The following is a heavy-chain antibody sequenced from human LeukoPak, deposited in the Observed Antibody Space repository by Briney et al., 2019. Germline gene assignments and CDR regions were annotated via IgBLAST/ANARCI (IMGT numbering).Heavy chain of an antibody. CDR3: ASQSSAGEWFDP. D-gene: IGHD7-27*01. CDR2: INPSGGST. J-gene: IGHJ5*02. V-gene: IGHV1-46*01. Sequence: VASVKVSCKASGYTFTSYYMHWVRQAPGQGLEWMGIINPSGGSTSYAQKFQGRVTITRDMSTSTVYMELSSLRSEDTAVYYCASQSSAGEWFDPWGQGTLVTVSS. CDR1: GYTFTSYY.